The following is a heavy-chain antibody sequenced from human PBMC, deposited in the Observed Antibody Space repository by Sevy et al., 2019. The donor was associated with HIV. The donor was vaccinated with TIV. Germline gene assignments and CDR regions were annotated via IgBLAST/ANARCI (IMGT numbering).Heavy chain of an antibody. CDR3: TNLYYYDSSGSPLQHDI. J-gene: IGHJ3*02. Sequence: GGSLRLSCAASGFTFSGSAMHWVRQASGKGLEWVGRIRSKANSYATAYAASVKGRFTISRDDSKNTAYLQINSLKTEDTAVYYCTNLYYYDSSGSPLQHDIWGQGTMVTVSS. V-gene: IGHV3-73*01. CDR2: IRSKANSYAT. CDR1: GFTFSGSA. D-gene: IGHD3-22*01.